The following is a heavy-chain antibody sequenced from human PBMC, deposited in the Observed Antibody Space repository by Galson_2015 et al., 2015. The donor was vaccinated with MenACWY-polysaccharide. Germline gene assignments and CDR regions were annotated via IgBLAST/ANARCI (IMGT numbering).Heavy chain of an antibody. V-gene: IGHV4-59*06. D-gene: IGHD4-17*01. CDR1: YY. CDR3: ARGSAGYGAEFDY. CDR2: IYYSGST. Sequence: YYWSWIRQPAGKGLEWIGYIYYSGSTYFNPSLKSRVTMSVDTSKNQFSLKLSSVTAADTAVYYCARGSAGYGAEFDYWGQGTLVTVSS. J-gene: IGHJ4*02.